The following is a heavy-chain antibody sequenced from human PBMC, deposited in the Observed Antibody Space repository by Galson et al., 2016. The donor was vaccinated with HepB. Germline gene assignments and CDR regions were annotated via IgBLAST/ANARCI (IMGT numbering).Heavy chain of an antibody. CDR2: ISASGGSS. CDR1: GSTFSNFA. J-gene: IGHJ6*02. CDR3: AKGAGDYYDKSGVYYYHYGMDV. V-gene: IGHV3-23*01. D-gene: IGHD3-22*01. Sequence: SLRLSCAASGSTFSNFAMTWVRQAPGKGLEWVSIISASGGSSYYADSVKGRFTISRDNSKNTLYLQMNSLRAEDTALYYCAKGAGDYYDKSGVYYYHYGMDVWRQGTTVTVS.